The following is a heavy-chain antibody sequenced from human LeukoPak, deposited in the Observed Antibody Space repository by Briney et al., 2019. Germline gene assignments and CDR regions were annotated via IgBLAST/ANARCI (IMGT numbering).Heavy chain of an antibody. CDR1: GFTFSSYA. V-gene: IGHV3-30-3*01. Sequence: PGGSLRLSCAASGFTFSSYAMHWVRQAPGKGLEWVAVISYDGSNKYYADSVKGRFTISRDNSKNTLYLQMNSLRAEDTAVYYCARRPLRLGELSLTYYYGMDVWGQETTVTVSS. D-gene: IGHD3-16*02. CDR3: ARRPLRLGELSLTYYYGMDV. J-gene: IGHJ6*02. CDR2: ISYDGSNK.